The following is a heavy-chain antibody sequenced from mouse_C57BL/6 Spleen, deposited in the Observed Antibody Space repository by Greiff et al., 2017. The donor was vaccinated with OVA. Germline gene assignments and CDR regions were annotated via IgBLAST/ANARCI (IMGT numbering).Heavy chain of an antibody. J-gene: IGHJ3*01. D-gene: IGHD1-1*01. CDR3: ARKDYGSIPWFAY. Sequence: QVQLQQPGAELVMPGASVKLSCKASGYTFTSYWMHWVKQRPGQGLEWIGEIDPSDSYTNYNQKFKGKSTLTVDKSSSTAYMQLSSLTSEDSAVYYCARKDYGSIPWFAYWGQGTLVTVSA. V-gene: IGHV1-69*01. CDR2: IDPSDSYT. CDR1: GYTFTSYW.